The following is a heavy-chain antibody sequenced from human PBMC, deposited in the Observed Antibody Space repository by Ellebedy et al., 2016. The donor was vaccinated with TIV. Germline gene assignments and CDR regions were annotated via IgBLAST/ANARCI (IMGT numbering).Heavy chain of an antibody. CDR1: GFSLRSYA. V-gene: IGHV3-23*01. D-gene: IGHD4-23*01. CDR3: ARDPVGVGPAFDV. CDR2: ISSDGGST. J-gene: IGHJ3*01. Sequence: PGGSLRLSCAASGFSLRSYAMSWVRQAPGKGLEWVSAISSDGGSTYYADSVKGRFTISRDNSKDTLFLQMNSLRAEDTAIYFCARDPVGVGPAFDVWGQGTMVTVSS.